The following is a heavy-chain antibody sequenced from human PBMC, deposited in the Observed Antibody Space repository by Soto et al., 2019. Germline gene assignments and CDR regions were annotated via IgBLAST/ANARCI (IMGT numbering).Heavy chain of an antibody. Sequence: ASVKVSCKASGYTFTGYYMHWVRQAPGQGLEWMGWINPNSGGTNYAQKFQGWVTMTRDTSISTAYMELSRLRFDDTAVYYCARAQYKFYFYISGYYSYRRYYYYYGMDVWGQGTTVTVSS. CDR3: ARAQYKFYFYISGYYSYRRYYYYYGMDV. CDR2: INPNSGGT. J-gene: IGHJ6*02. V-gene: IGHV1-2*04. CDR1: GYTFTGYY. D-gene: IGHD3-22*01.